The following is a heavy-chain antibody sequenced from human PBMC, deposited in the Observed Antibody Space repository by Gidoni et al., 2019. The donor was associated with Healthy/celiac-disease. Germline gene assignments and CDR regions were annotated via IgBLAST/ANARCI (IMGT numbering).Heavy chain of an antibody. D-gene: IGHD3-3*01. V-gene: IGHV3-30*01. J-gene: IGHJ4*02. CDR1: GFTFSSYA. Sequence: QVQLVESGGGVVQPGRSLRLSCAASGFTFSSYAMHWVRQAPGKGLEWVAVISYDGSNKYYADSVKGRFTISRDNSKNTLYLQMNSLRAEDTAVYYCARDKGGRYDFWSGFDYWGQGTLVTFSS. CDR3: ARDKGGRYDFWSGFDY. CDR2: ISYDGSNK.